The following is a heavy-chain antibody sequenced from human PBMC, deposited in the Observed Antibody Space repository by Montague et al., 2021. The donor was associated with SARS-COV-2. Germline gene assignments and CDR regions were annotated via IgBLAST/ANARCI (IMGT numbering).Heavy chain of an antibody. J-gene: IGHJ4*02. CDR3: ASPPGIRGREY. D-gene: IGHD3-10*01. Sequence: SLRLSCAASGFTFSDYYMGWIRQAPGKGLEWISYISSSGTSISYADSVKGRVTISRDNAKKFLYLQMNSLRVDDTAVYYCASPPGIRGREYWGQGILVTVSS. CDR2: ISSSGTSI. V-gene: IGHV3-11*01. CDR1: GFTFSDYY.